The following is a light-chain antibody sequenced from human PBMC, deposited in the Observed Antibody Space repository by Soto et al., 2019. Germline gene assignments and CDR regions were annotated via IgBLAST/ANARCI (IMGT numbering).Light chain of an antibody. CDR1: SGSIASNY. Sequence: NFMLTQPHSVSESPGKTVTISCTGSSGSIASNYVQWYQQRPGSAPTTVIYEDNQRPSGVPDRFSGSIDSSSNSASLTISGLKTEDEADYYCQSYDSSNPVFGGGTQLTVV. CDR3: QSYDSSNPV. CDR2: EDN. J-gene: IGLJ7*01. V-gene: IGLV6-57*02.